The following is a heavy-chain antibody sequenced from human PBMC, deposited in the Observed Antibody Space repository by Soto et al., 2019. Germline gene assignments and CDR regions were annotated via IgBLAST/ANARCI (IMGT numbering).Heavy chain of an antibody. J-gene: IGHJ6*02. Sequence: SVKVSCKASGGTFSSYAINWVRQAPGQGLEWMGVFIPLVGTTNYAQKFQGRVTITADESTSTAYMEVNSLKTEDTAVYYCTTSLVTTPYYYYYGMDVWGQGTTVTVSS. D-gene: IGHD4-17*01. V-gene: IGHV1-69*13. CDR2: FIPLVGTT. CDR1: GGTFSSYA. CDR3: TTSLVTTPYYYYYGMDV.